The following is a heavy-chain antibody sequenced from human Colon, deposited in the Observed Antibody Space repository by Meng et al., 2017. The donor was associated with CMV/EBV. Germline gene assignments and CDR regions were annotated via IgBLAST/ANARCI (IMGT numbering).Heavy chain of an antibody. CDR1: GFSLRSFG. CDR2: ISSDGSNE. V-gene: IGHV3-30*03. D-gene: IGHD1-26*01. Sequence: GESLKISCAASGFSLRSFGIHWVRQAPGKGLEWVSVISSDGSNEYYAGTVKGRFTISRDNSKNSLFLEMNNLRPDDTATYYCARVTGSYYRWLDTWGQGTQVTVSS. CDR3: ARVTGSYYRWLDT. J-gene: IGHJ5*02.